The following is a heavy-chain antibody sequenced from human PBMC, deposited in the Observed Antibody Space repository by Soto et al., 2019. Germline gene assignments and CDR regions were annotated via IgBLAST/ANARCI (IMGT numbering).Heavy chain of an antibody. D-gene: IGHD4-17*01. CDR3: ARRTDYGDPRNPDSDC. V-gene: IGHV3-23*01. J-gene: IGHJ4*02. CDR2: ISGSGGGT. CDR1: GFTFGTYA. Sequence: EVQLLESGGGLVQPGGSLRLSCAASGFTFGTYAMGWVRQAPGKGLEWVSGISGSGGGTYYADSVKGRFTISRDNSKNTLYLQMNSLRAEDTAVYDCARRTDYGDPRNPDSDCWGQGTLVTVSS.